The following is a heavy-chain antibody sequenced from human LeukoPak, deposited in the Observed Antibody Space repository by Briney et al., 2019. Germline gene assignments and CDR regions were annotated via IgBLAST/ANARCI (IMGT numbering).Heavy chain of an antibody. V-gene: IGHV3-53*01. J-gene: IGHJ4*02. D-gene: IGHD3-22*01. Sequence: PGGSLRLSCAASGFTVSSNYMSWVRQALGKGLEWVSVIYSGGSTYYADSVKGRFTISRDNSKNTLYLQMNSLRAEDTAVYYCARDLRYYDSSGSVDYWGQGTLVTVSS. CDR2: IYSGGST. CDR3: ARDLRYYDSSGSVDY. CDR1: GFTVSSNY.